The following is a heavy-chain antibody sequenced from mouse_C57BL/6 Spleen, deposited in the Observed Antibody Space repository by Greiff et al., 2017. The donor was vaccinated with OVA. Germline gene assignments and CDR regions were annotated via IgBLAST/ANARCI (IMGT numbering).Heavy chain of an antibody. J-gene: IGHJ1*03. V-gene: IGHV1-42*01. CDR1: GYSFTGYY. Sequence: EVQLQESGAELVKPGASVKMSCKASGYSFTGYYMNWVKQSPGKSLEWIGEINPSTGGTTYNQKFKAKATLTVEKSSSTAYMQLKSLTSDDSAVYYCARTESNWHFDVWGTGTMVTVSS. D-gene: IGHD5-1*01. CDR2: INPSTGGT. CDR3: ARTESNWHFDV.